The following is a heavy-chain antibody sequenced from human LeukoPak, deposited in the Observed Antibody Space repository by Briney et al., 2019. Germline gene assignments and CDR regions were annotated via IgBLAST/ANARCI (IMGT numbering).Heavy chain of an antibody. CDR1: GFSFNNYA. CDR2: ISSRGDST. J-gene: IGHJ4*02. D-gene: IGHD6-19*01. V-gene: IGHV3-23*01. Sequence: GGSLRLSCAASGFSFNNYAMTWFRQAPGGGLEWFSTISSRGDSTYDADSVRGRFTISRDNSQNSLYLQMNSLRAEDTAVYYCAKGPRPDISVAHTLERWGQGTLVTVS. CDR3: AKGPRPDISVAHTLER.